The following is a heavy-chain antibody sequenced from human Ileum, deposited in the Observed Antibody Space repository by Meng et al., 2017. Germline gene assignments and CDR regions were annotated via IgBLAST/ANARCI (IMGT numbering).Heavy chain of an antibody. CDR3: ARYILRWGYYFDY. Sequence: VRLREWWPGLVKRSGTLALTCVVSGGSLSSSNWWSWVRQPPGKGLEWIGEIYHSGSTNYNPSLKSRVTISVDKSKNQFSLKLSSVTAADTAVYYCARYILRWGYYFDYWGQGTLVTVSS. J-gene: IGHJ4*02. CDR1: GGSLSSSNW. V-gene: IGHV4-4*02. CDR2: IYHSGST. D-gene: IGHD4-23*01.